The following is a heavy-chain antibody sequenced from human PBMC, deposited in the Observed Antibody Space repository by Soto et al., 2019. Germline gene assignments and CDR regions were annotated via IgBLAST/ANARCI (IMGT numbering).Heavy chain of an antibody. CDR2: VYYTGGT. D-gene: IGHD4-17*01. CDR3: ARSYGDYVSY. J-gene: IGHJ4*02. Sequence: PSETLSLTCTVSGGSVSSGRNHWSWIRQPPGKGLEWIGYVYYTGGTNYNPSLKSRVTVSVDTSKNQFSLKLSSVTAADTAVYYCARSYGDYVSYWGQGTLVTVSS. CDR1: GGSVSSGRNH. V-gene: IGHV4-61*01.